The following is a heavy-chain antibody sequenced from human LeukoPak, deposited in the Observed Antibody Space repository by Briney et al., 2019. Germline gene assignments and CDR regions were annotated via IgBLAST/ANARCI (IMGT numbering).Heavy chain of an antibody. Sequence: GGSLRLSCAASGFPFSSYWMSWVRQAPGKGLEWVANIKQDGSEKYYVDSVKGRFTISRDNAKNSLYLQMNSLRAEDTAVYYCARDYLYFDWLLSHFDYWGQGALVAVSS. CDR3: ARDYLYFDWLLSHFDY. D-gene: IGHD3-9*01. CDR1: GFPFSSYW. J-gene: IGHJ4*02. V-gene: IGHV3-7*05. CDR2: IKQDGSEK.